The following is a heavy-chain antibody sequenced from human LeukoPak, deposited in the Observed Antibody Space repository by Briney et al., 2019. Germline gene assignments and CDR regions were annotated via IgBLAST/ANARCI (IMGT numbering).Heavy chain of an antibody. CDR1: GFTLSNYA. CDR2: ITYDGSNK. J-gene: IGHJ4*02. CDR3: ASVADY. Sequence: GGSLRLSCAASGFTLSNYAMHWVRQAPGKGLEWVAIITYDGSNKDYADVVKGRFTISRDNSKNSLYLQMNSLRVEDTALYYCASVADYWGQGTLVTVSS. V-gene: IGHV3-30*04.